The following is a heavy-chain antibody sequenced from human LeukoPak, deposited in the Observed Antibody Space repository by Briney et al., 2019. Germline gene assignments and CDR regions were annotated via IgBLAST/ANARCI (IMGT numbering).Heavy chain of an antibody. CDR3: ARDRITRTSDY. CDR1: GFTVSSNY. CDR2: IYSDGST. V-gene: IGHV3-66*02. Sequence: QPGGSLRLYCAASGFTVSSNYMSWVRQAPGKGLEWVSVIYSDGSTYYADSVKGRFTISRDNSKNTLYLQMNSLRAEDTAVYYCARDRITRTSDYWGPGTLVTVSS. J-gene: IGHJ4*02. D-gene: IGHD1-7*01.